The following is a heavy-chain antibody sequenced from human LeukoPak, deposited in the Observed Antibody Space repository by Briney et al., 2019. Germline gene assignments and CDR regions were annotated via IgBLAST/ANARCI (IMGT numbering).Heavy chain of an antibody. CDR3: ARGRYSSTWLDY. CDR2: IKQDGSEK. D-gene: IGHD6-13*01. V-gene: IGHV3-7*01. CDR1: GVTSSMNW. J-gene: IGHJ4*02. Sequence: PRGSLRPSRAAAGVTSSMNWMTCVRPAPGEGREWVANIKQDGSEKYYVDSVKGRFTISRDNAKNSLYLQMNSLRAEDTAVYYCARGRYSSTWLDYWGQGTLVTVSS.